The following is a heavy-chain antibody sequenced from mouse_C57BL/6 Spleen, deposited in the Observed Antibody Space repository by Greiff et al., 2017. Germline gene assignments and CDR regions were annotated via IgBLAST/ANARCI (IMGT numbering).Heavy chain of an antibody. D-gene: IGHD2-4*01. CDR2: IHPNSGST. V-gene: IGHV1-64*01. CDR3: ASPRIYYDYDAWFAY. Sequence: QVQLQQSGAELVKPGASVKLSCKASGYTFTSYWMHWVKQRPGQGLEWIGMIHPNSGSTNYNEKFKSKATLTVDKSSSKAYMQLSSLTSEDSAVYYCASPRIYYDYDAWFAYWGQGTLVTVSA. CDR1: GYTFTSYW. J-gene: IGHJ3*01.